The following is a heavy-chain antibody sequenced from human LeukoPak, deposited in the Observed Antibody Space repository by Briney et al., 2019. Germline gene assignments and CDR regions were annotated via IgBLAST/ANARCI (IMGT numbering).Heavy chain of an antibody. J-gene: IGHJ4*02. CDR1: RFTFSSYW. Sequence: PGGSLRLSCAASRFTFSSYWMSWVRQAPGKGLEWVANIKQDGSEKYYVDSVKGRFTISRDNAKNSLYLQMNSLRAEDTAVYYCASGMDYYDSSSYSPTWGPLDYWGQGTLVTVSS. D-gene: IGHD3-22*01. V-gene: IGHV3-7*01. CDR2: IKQDGSEK. CDR3: ASGMDYYDSSSYSPTWGPLDY.